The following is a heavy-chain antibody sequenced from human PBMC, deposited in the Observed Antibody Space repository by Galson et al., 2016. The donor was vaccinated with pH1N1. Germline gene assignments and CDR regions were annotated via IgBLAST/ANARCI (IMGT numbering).Heavy chain of an antibody. V-gene: IGHV3-7*01. J-gene: IGHJ4*02. CDR3: ARAVGGAAAH. CDR1: EFSISSYW. CDR2: INEDGSVM. Sequence: SLRLSCAAPEFSISSYWMSWVRQAPGKGLEWVANINEDGSVMYYVDSVKGRFTISRDNAKNSLYLEMNSLRVEDTAVYYCARAVGGAAAHWGQGTLVTVSS. D-gene: IGHD1-26*01.